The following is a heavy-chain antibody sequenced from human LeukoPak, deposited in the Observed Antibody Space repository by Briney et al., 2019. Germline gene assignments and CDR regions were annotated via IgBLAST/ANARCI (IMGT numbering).Heavy chain of an antibody. D-gene: IGHD3-3*01. Sequence: GGPLRLSCAASGFTFSSYAMSWVRQAPGKGLGWVSAISGSGGSTYYADSVKGRFTISRDNSKNTLYLQMNSLRAEDTAVYYCVGSGYSVPNWFDPWGQGTLVTVSS. CDR1: GFTFSSYA. V-gene: IGHV3-23*01. CDR2: ISGSGGST. J-gene: IGHJ5*02. CDR3: VGSGYSVPNWFDP.